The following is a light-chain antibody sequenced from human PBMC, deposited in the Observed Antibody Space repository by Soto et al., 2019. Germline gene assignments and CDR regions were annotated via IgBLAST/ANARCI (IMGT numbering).Light chain of an antibody. V-gene: IGKV3-20*01. CDR2: GAS. Sequence: EVVLTQSPGTLSLSPGEGATLSCRASQSVSSTDLAWYQQKPGQAPRLLIYGASRRATGIPDRFSGSGSGTDFTLTITRLEPDDVAVYYCQDYGSSRTFGQGTKV. CDR3: QDYGSSRT. J-gene: IGKJ1*01. CDR1: QSVSSTD.